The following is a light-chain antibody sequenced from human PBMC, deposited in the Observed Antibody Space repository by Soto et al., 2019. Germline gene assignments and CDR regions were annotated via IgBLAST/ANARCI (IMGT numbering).Light chain of an antibody. Sequence: QSALTQPASVSGSPGQSITFSCTGTSSDVGSYNVVSWYQQHPGKAPKLMIYEGSKRPSGVSHRFSGSKSGNTASLTIAGLQAEDEADYYCCSYAGSSYVVFGGGTKLTVL. CDR2: EGS. CDR3: CSYAGSSYVV. V-gene: IGLV2-23*01. CDR1: SSDVGSYNV. J-gene: IGLJ2*01.